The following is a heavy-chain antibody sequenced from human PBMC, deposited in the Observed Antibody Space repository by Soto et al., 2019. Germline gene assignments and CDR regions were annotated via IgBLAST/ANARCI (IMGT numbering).Heavy chain of an antibody. J-gene: IGHJ6*02. CDR3: ARDRVSLEWLFPYGMDV. CDR1: GGSLSSGYYD. V-gene: IGHV4-30-4*01. CDR2: IYYSGST. D-gene: IGHD3-3*01. Sequence: TLYLPCTVSGGSLSSGYYDWSWSRQPPGEGLEWIWYIYYSGSTYYNPSLKSRVTISVDTSKNQFSLKLSSVTDADTSVYYCARDRVSLEWLFPYGMDVWGQGTTGTVSS.